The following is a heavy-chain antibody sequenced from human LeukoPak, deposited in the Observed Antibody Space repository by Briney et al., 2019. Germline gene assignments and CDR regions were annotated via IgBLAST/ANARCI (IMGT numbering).Heavy chain of an antibody. D-gene: IGHD2-2*01. J-gene: IGHJ4*02. Sequence: GASVKVSCKDSGYTFTGYYMHWVRQAPGQGLEWMGWINPNSGGTNYAQKFQGRVTMTRDTSISTAYMELSRLRSDDTAVYYCARVNIVVVPAAIRFDYWGQGTLVTVSS. CDR3: ARVNIVVVPAAIRFDY. CDR1: GYTFTGYY. V-gene: IGHV1-2*02. CDR2: INPNSGGT.